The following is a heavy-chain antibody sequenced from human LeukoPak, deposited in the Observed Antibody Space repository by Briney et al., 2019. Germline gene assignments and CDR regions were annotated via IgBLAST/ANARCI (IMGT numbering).Heavy chain of an antibody. CDR2: ISSSGDST. J-gene: IGHJ4*02. CDR3: ARDPWGIGPAFDY. D-gene: IGHD1-26*01. Sequence: GGSLRLSCAASGFTFSNYAMGWVRQAPGKGLEWVSSISSSGDSTFYADSVKGRFTISRDTSKNTLSLQMNSLRDDDTAVYHCARDPWGIGPAFDYWGRGTLVTVSS. V-gene: IGHV3-23*01. CDR1: GFTFSNYA.